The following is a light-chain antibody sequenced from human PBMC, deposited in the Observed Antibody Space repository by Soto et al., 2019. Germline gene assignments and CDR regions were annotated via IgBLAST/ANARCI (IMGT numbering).Light chain of an antibody. Sequence: IQMTQSPTSLSASVGDRVTITCRASQDIRNFVAWYQQKPGKAPKLLIYAASTLQTGVPSRFSGSGSGTDFPLISSRLQPEDVASYSCQKNSSAPVFGPGTKVEIK. V-gene: IGKV1-27*01. J-gene: IGKJ3*01. CDR2: AAS. CDR1: QDIRNF. CDR3: QKNSSAPV.